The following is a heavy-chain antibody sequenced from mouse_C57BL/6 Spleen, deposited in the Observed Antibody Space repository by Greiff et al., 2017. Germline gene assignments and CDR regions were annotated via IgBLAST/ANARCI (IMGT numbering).Heavy chain of an antibody. CDR2: INPSSGYT. V-gene: IGHV1-4*01. J-gene: IGHJ4*01. Sequence: VQLQQSGAELARPGASVKMSCKASGYTFTSYTMHWVKQRPGQGLEWIGYINPSSGYTKYNQKFKDKATLTADKSSSTASMQLSSLTSEDSAVYYCARQYYGSGEAMDYWGQGTSVTVSS. CDR1: GYTFTSYT. D-gene: IGHD1-1*01. CDR3: ARQYYGSGEAMDY.